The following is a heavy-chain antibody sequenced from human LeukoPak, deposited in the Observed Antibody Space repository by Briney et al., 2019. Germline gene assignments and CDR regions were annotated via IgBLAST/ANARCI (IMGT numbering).Heavy chain of an antibody. D-gene: IGHD6-19*01. CDR3: ATQGAVAHGSSDY. CDR1: GGSISSYY. Sequence: SETLSLTCTVSGGSISSYYWSWIRQPPGKGLEWIGSMYYSGSTYYNPSLKSRVTISGDTSKNQFSVKLSSVTAADTAVYYCATQGAVAHGSSDYWGQGTLVTVSS. J-gene: IGHJ4*02. V-gene: IGHV4-59*05. CDR2: MYYSGST.